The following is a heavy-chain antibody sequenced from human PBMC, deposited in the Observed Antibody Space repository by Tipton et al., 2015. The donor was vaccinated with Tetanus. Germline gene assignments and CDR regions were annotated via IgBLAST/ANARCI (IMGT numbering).Heavy chain of an antibody. Sequence: TLSLTCTVSGASITTYHWSWLRQTPGRGLEWIGHIYYTGATSYNSSLQSRVTLSIDTSKNQFSLKMTSVTAADTAVYFCGGDDYYETSLRDYYGEEVWGQGTTVTVSS. CDR3: GGDDYYETSLRDYYGEEV. CDR2: IYYTGAT. J-gene: IGHJ6*02. D-gene: IGHD3-16*01. CDR1: GASITTYH. V-gene: IGHV4-59*01.